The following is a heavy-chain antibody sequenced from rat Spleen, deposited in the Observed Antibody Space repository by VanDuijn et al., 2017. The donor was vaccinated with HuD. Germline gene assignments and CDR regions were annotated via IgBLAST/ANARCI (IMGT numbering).Heavy chain of an antibody. V-gene: IGHV5-58*01. D-gene: IGHD1-11*01. Sequence: EVELVESGGGLVQPGRSMKLSCVVSGFTFRSYWMYWIRQAPGKGLEWVSSINTDGGDTYYSDSVKGRFTISRDNAKSTLYLQMDSLRSEDTATYYCARHRNYGGIPFDFWGQGVMVTVSS. CDR3: ARHRNYGGIPFDF. CDR1: GFTFRSYW. CDR2: INTDGGDT. J-gene: IGHJ2*01.